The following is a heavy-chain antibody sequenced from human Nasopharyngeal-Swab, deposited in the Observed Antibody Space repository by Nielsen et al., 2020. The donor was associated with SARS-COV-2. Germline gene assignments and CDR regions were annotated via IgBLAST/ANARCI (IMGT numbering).Heavy chain of an antibody. CDR2: ISASGSST. D-gene: IGHD1-26*01. CDR3: AKESGSYLYYYYGMDV. CDR1: GSTFRRCS. V-gene: IGHV3-23*01. J-gene: IGHJ6*02. Sequence: GESLKISCAATGSTFRRCSMSWVRQAPGKGLEWVSAISASGSSTYYADSVKGRFTISRDNSQNTLYLQMRSLRVEDTAVYYCAKESGSYLYYYYGMDVWGQGTTVTVSS.